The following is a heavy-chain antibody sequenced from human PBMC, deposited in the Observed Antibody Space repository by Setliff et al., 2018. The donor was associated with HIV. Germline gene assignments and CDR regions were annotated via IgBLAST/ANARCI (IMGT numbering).Heavy chain of an antibody. V-gene: IGHV3-74*01. CDR2: ITADGSST. CDR3: ARGLQFGKLMYYFDL. D-gene: IGHD3-10*01. CDR1: GFTFSDYW. J-gene: IGHJ4*02. Sequence: GGSLRLSCAASGFTFSDYWMHWVRQAPGKGLVWVSRITADGSSTRYADSVNGRFTISRDNAKSTMYLEMNSLRAEDTAVYYCARGLQFGKLMYYFDLWGQGTLVTVSS.